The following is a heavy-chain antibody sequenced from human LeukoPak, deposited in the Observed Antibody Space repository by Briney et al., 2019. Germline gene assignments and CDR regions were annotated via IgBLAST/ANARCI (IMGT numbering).Heavy chain of an antibody. CDR1: GGSINSYY. J-gene: IGHJ3*02. V-gene: IGHV4-59*01. CDR2: IYYSGST. D-gene: IGHD4-17*01. CDR3: ARDTVTLVVNRAFDM. Sequence: SETLSLTCTVSGGSINSYYWSWIRQPPGKGLEWIGYIYYSGSTNYNPSLEGRVTISVDTSKNQFSLRLSSVTAADTALYYCARDTVTLVVNRAFDMWGQGTMVTVSS.